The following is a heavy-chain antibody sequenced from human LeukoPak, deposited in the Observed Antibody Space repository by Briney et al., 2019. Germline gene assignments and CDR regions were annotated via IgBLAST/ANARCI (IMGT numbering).Heavy chain of an antibody. CDR2: IYYSGST. D-gene: IGHD3-10*01. Sequence: SETLSLTCTVSGGSISSGDYYWSWIRQPPGTGLEWIGYIYYSGSTYYIPSLKSRVTISVDTSKNQFSLKLSSVTAADTAVYYCARVTITMVRGVPSPRNYYYYGMDVWGKGTTVTVSS. CDR3: ARVTITMVRGVPSPRNYYYYGMDV. CDR1: GGSISSGDYY. J-gene: IGHJ6*04. V-gene: IGHV4-30-4*01.